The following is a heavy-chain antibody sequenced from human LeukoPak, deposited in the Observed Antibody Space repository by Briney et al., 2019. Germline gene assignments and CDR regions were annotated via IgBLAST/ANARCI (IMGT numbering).Heavy chain of an antibody. J-gene: IGHJ5*02. CDR3: ARGEDYKSSRFDP. CDR1: GGSISSHY. Sequence: SETLSLTCTVSGGSISSHYWTWIRQSPVKGLEWIGYIYYSGTIKYNPSLKSRVTMSVDTSKNQFSLNLSSVTAADTAVYYCARGEDYKSSRFDPWGQGTLVTVSS. CDR2: IYYSGTI. D-gene: IGHD4-11*01. V-gene: IGHV4-59*11.